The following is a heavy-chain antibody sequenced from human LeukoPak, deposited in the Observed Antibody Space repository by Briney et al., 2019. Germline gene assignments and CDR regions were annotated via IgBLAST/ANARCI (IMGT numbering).Heavy chain of an antibody. D-gene: IGHD6-19*01. CDR2: IYYSGST. CDR1: GGSISSSTSY. V-gene: IGHV4-39*01. CDR3: ARTHAGSSDWYGGFDY. J-gene: IGHJ4*02. Sequence: KPSETLSLTCAVSGGSISSSTSYWGWIRQPPGKGLEWIGRIYYSGSTFYNPSLKSRVTISVDTSKNQFSLRLSSVTAADTAMYYCARTHAGSSDWYGGFDYWGQGTLVTVSS.